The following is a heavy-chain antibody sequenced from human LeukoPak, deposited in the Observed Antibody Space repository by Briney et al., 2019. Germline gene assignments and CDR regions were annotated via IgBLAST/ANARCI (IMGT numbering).Heavy chain of an antibody. D-gene: IGHD2-15*01. V-gene: IGHV1-18*01. J-gene: IGHJ6*02. CDR3: ARAQPWGTETIVVVAASYYYYGMDV. Sequence: ASVKVSCKASGYTFTSYGISWVRQAPGQGLEWMGWISAYNGNTNFAQKLQGRVTMTTDTSTSTAYMELRSLRSDDTAVYYCARAQPWGTETIVVVAASYYYYGMDVWGQGTTDTVSS. CDR1: GYTFTSYG. CDR2: ISAYNGNT.